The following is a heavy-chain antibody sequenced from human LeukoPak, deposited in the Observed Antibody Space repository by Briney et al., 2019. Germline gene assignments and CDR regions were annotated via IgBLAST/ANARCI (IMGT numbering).Heavy chain of an antibody. D-gene: IGHD4-11*01. CDR2: IFIAGTT. Sequence: GSLRRASAASGFSVMNNYRCWVRQAPGKGLEWVSVIFIAGTTGYADSVKGRFTVSRDNSKNIVYLQMNSLRPEDTAVYYCPRGQSGWGEGCLVSVSS. CDR1: GFSVMNNY. V-gene: IGHV3-53*01. J-gene: IGHJ1*01. CDR3: PRGQSG.